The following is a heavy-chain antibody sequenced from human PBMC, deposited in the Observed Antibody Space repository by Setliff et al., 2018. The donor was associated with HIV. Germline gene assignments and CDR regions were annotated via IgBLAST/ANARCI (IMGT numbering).Heavy chain of an antibody. CDR1: GESFSRYY. Sequence: SETLSLTCAVYGESFSRYYFTWIRQAPGRGLERIGEINHSAFTKYNPSLASRVTMSIDTSKNQFSLLLSSVTATDTAMYFCARRPGGITRARLDNWGQGTLVTVSS. D-gene: IGHD3-16*01. J-gene: IGHJ4*02. V-gene: IGHV4-34*01. CDR3: ARRPGGITRARLDN. CDR2: INHSAFT.